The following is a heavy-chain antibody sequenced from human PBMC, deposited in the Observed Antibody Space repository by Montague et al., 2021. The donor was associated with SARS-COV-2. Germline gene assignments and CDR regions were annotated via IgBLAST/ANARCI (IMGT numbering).Heavy chain of an antibody. CDR3: ARDGDYGGTWYSFLQN. D-gene: IGHD4-17*01. J-gene: IGHJ1*01. V-gene: IGHV6-1*01. CDR2: TFYRSQWHT. CDR1: GDSVSSDLAA. Sequence: CAISGDSVSSDLAAWHWIRQSPSRGLEWLGRTFYRSQWHTDSAASVRSRISFSGDISKNQFSLHLNSVTPEDTAIYYCARDGDYGGTWYSFLQNWGQGTLVIVSS.